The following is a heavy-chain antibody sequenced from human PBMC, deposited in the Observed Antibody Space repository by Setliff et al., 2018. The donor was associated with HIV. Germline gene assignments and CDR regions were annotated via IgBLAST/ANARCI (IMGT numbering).Heavy chain of an antibody. CDR2: IYPDDSAT. V-gene: IGHV5-51*01. J-gene: IGHJ5*01. D-gene: IGHD3-16*01. CDR3: AKHGFERKSPYNWFDS. CDR1: GYSISDNW. Sequence: GESMKISCKGFGYSISDNWIGWGRQMPGKGLEWMGIIYPDDSATRYIPSFQGQVTISADKSINTAYQRGRSLRASDTAIYFCAKHGFERKSPYNWFDSWCQGTLVTVSS.